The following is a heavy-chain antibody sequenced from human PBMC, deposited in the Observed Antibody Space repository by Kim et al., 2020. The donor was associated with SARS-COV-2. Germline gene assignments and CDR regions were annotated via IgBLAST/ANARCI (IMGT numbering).Heavy chain of an antibody. CDR3: ARVPYSGYDMTDAFDI. V-gene: IGHV3-11*04. D-gene: IGHD5-12*01. J-gene: IGHJ3*02. Sequence: GKARCANSRDNAKNTLYLQMNSLRAEDTAVYYCARVPYSGYDMTDAFDIWGQGTMVTVSS.